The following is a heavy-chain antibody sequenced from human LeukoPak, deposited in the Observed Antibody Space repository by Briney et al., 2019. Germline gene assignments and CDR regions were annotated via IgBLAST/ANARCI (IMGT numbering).Heavy chain of an antibody. J-gene: IGHJ4*02. V-gene: IGHV3-7*01. CDR1: GFTFSSYW. Sequence: GGSLRLSCAASGFTFSSYWMSWFRQAPGKGLEWVATIKQDGSEKYYVDSVKGRFTISRDNAKNSLCLQMNSLRVEDTAVYYCARRVYCSSTSCYTLIDYWGQGTLVTVSS. D-gene: IGHD2-2*02. CDR2: IKQDGSEK. CDR3: ARRVYCSSTSCYTLIDY.